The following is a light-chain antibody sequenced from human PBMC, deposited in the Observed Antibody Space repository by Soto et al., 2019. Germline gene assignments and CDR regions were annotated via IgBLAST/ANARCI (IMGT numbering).Light chain of an antibody. CDR3: QQYNNWPPWT. Sequence: ILMTQSPATLSVSPGERATLSCRASQSVINNLAWYQQKPGQAPRLLIYDASTRATGIPARFSGSGSGTEFTLTISGLQSEDFAVYYCQQYNNWPPWTVGQGTKVEIK. CDR1: QSVINN. V-gene: IGKV3-15*01. J-gene: IGKJ1*01. CDR2: DAS.